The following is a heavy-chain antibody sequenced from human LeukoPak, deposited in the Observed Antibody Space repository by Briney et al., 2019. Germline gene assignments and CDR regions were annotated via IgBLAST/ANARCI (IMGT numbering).Heavy chain of an antibody. J-gene: IGHJ4*02. CDR2: IIPILGIA. CDR3: ARERFWSGYYSPFDY. V-gene: IGHV1-69*04. CDR1: GGTFSSYA. D-gene: IGHD3-3*01. Sequence: SVKVSCKASGGTFSSYAISWVRQAPGQGLEWMGRIIPILGIANYAQKFQGRVTITADKSTSTAYMELSSLRSEDTAVYYCARERFWSGYYSPFDYWGQGTLVTVSS.